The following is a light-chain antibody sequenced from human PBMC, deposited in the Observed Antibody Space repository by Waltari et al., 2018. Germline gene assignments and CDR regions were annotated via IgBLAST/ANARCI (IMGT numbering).Light chain of an antibody. CDR1: TSDVGGLTY. V-gene: IGLV2-14*01. J-gene: IGLJ2*01. CDR3: SSYTSSSTV. Sequence: QSALTQPASVSGSPGQSLPIPCTGTTSDVGGLTYVSWYQQHPGKAPKLMIYDVSKRPSGVSNRFSGSKSGNTASLTISGLQAEDEADYYCSSYTSSSTVFGGGTKLTVL. CDR2: DVS.